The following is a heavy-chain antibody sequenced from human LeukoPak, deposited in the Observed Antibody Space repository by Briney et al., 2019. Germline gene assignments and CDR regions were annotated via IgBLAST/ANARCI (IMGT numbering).Heavy chain of an antibody. Sequence: SETLSLTCAVYGGSFSHYYWSWIRQSPGMGLEWIGEINDSGTINYNPSLMSRVTISLDKSKNQFSLRLSSATAADTAVYYCARRWNYGRNYYIDVWGKAATVSVSS. D-gene: IGHD1-7*01. CDR3: ARRWNYGRNYYIDV. CDR2: INDSGTI. J-gene: IGHJ6*03. CDR1: GGSFSHYY. V-gene: IGHV4-34*01.